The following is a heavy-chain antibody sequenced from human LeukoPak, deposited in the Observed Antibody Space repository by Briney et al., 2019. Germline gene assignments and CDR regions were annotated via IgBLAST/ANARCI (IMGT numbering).Heavy chain of an antibody. CDR2: IYYSGST. CDR1: GGSISSTNYY. J-gene: IGHJ4*02. V-gene: IGHV4-39*01. CDR3: ARIRGYSGYDRLRYFDY. D-gene: IGHD5-12*01. Sequence: SETLSLTCTVSGGSISSTNYYWGWIRQPPGKGLEWIGSIYYSGSTYYNPSLKSRVTISVDTSKNQFSLKLSSVTAADTAVYYCARIRGYSGYDRLRYFDYWGQGTLVTVSS.